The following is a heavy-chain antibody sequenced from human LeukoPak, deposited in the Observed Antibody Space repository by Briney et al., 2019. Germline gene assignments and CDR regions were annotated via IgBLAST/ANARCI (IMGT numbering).Heavy chain of an antibody. CDR1: GYTFTSYD. V-gene: IGHV1-8*01. CDR3: ARRGSMVRGVINFGY. D-gene: IGHD3-10*01. J-gene: IGHJ4*02. Sequence: ASVKVSCKASGYTFTSYDINWVRQATGQGLEWMGWMNPNSGNTGYAQKFQGGVTMTRNTSISTAYMELSSLRSEDTAVYYCARRGSMVRGVINFGYWGQGTLVTVSS. CDR2: MNPNSGNT.